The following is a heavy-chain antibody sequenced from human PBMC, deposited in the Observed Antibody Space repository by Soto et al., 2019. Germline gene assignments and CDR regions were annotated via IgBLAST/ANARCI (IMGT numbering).Heavy chain of an antibody. J-gene: IGHJ4*02. Sequence: QVQLVQSGAEVKKPGASVKVSCKASGYTFTSYGISWVRQAPGQGLEWMGWISAYNGNTNYAQKLQGRVTMTTDTXTRXAXRELRSLRSDDTAVYYCARDLPAVAGPEGGAESFDYWGQGTLVTVSS. CDR2: ISAYNGNT. CDR1: GYTFTSYG. V-gene: IGHV1-18*01. D-gene: IGHD6-19*01. CDR3: ARDLPAVAGPEGGAESFDY.